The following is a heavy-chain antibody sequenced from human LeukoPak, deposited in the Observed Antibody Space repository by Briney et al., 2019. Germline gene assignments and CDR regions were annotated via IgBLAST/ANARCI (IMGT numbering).Heavy chain of an antibody. J-gene: IGHJ4*02. CDR3: ARDYGDYGLDY. Sequence: GGFLRLSCAASGFSFSNFGMNWVRQGLGKGLEWVSSITGRGSSAYYADSVKGRFTISRDNSKSTLYLQMNSLRGDDTAVYYCARDYGDYGLDYWGQGALVTVAS. CDR1: GFSFSNFG. V-gene: IGHV3-23*01. CDR2: ITGRGSSA. D-gene: IGHD4-17*01.